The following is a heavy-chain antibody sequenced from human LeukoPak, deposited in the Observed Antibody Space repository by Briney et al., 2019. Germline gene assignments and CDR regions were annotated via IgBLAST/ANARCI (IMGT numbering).Heavy chain of an antibody. CDR1: GFTFSSYG. CDR3: ARSRPRVWYFDL. V-gene: IGHV3-30*19. Sequence: GGSLRLSCAASGFTFSSYGMHWVRQAPGKGLEWVAVISYDGSNKYYADSVKGRFTISRDNSKNTLYLQMNSLRAEDTAVYYCARSRPRVWYFDLWGRGTLVTVSS. CDR2: ISYDGSNK. J-gene: IGHJ2*01.